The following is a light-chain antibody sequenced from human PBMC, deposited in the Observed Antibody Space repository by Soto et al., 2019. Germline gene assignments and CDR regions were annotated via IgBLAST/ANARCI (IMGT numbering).Light chain of an antibody. CDR1: QSFDSN. J-gene: IGKJ2*01. CDR3: QQYNDWPSMYT. V-gene: IGKV3-15*01. Sequence: EIVMTQSPATLSVSPGERATLSCRASQSFDSNLAWYQQKPGQAPRLLIYGASTRATGVPARFSGSGSGTEFTRTISGLQSEDFAVYYCQQYNDWPSMYTFGQGTKLEMK. CDR2: GAS.